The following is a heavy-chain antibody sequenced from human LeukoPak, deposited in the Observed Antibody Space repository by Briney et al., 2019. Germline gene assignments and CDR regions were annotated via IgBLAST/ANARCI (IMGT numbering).Heavy chain of an antibody. CDR2: ISGSGGST. V-gene: IGHV3-23*01. Sequence: GGSLRLSCAASGFTFRNSAMEWVRQAPGKGLEWVSAISGSGGSTYYADSVKGRFTISRDNSKNTLYLQMNSLRAEDTAVYYCATGYDFWGGYYKDYYYGMDVWGQGTTVTVSS. D-gene: IGHD3-3*01. CDR3: ATGYDFWGGYYKDYYYGMDV. CDR1: GFTFRNSA. J-gene: IGHJ6*02.